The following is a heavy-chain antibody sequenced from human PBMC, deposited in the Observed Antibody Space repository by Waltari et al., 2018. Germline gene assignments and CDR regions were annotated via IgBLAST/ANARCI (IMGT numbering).Heavy chain of an antibody. J-gene: IGHJ4*02. V-gene: IGHV4-39*07. CDR1: GGSISSSSYY. CDR2: IYYSGGT. Sequence: QLQLQESGPGLVKPSETLSLTCTVSGGSISSSSYYWGWIRQPPGKGLEWIGSIYYSGGTYYNPSLKSRVTISVDTSKNQFSLKLSSVTAADTAVYYCAREDSSGWYDLYWGQGTLVTVSS. CDR3: AREDSSGWYDLY. D-gene: IGHD6-19*01.